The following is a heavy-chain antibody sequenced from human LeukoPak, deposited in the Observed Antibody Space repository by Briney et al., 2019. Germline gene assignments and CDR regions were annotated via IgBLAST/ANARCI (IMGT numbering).Heavy chain of an antibody. CDR3: ATGDYGAFDI. CDR2: ISGSGGST. D-gene: IGHD4-17*01. Sequence: GGSLRLSCAASGFTFSSYAMSWVRQAPGKGLEWVSAISGSGGSTYYADSVKDRFTISRDNAKNSLCLQMNSLRAEDTAVYYCATGDYGAFDIWGQGTMVTVSS. J-gene: IGHJ3*02. CDR1: GFTFSSYA. V-gene: IGHV3-23*01.